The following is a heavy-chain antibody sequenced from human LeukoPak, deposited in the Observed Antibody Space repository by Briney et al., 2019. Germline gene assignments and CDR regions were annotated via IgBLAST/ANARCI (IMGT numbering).Heavy chain of an antibody. CDR2: INHSGST. V-gene: IGHV4-34*01. CDR3: ARTMVRGVIITPRRSYGMDV. D-gene: IGHD3-10*01. Sequence: SETLSLTCAVYGGSFSGYYWSWIRQPPGKGLEWIGEINHSGSTNYNPSLKSRVTISVDTSKNQFSLKLSSVTAADTAVYYCARTMVRGVIITPRRSYGMDVWGQGTTVTVSS. CDR1: GGSFSGYY. J-gene: IGHJ6*02.